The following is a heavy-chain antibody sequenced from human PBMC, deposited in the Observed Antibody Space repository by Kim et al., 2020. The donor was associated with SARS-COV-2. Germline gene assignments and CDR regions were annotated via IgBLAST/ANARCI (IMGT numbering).Heavy chain of an antibody. D-gene: IGHD6-19*01. Sequence: GGSLRLSCAVSGFTFSNYWMHWVRQAPGKGLVWVSRINGDGSSTSYADSVKGRFTISRDNAKNTLFLQMNSLRAEDTAVYYCVRLRDIAVPGTQRWTSPANDYWGQGTLVTVSS. CDR3: VRLRDIAVPGTQRWTSPANDY. J-gene: IGHJ4*02. CDR2: INGDGSST. V-gene: IGHV3-74*01. CDR1: GFTFSNYW.